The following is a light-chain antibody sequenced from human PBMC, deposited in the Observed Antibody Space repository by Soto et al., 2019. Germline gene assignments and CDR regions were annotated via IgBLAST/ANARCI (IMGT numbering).Light chain of an antibody. CDR3: QQYNTYSPWT. CDR1: QNIRTW. CDR2: DAS. V-gene: IGKV1-5*01. J-gene: IGKJ1*01. Sequence: DIQMTQSPSTLSASVGDRVTITCRASQNIRTWLAWYQQKPGKAPNLLIYDASSLQSGVPSRFSGSGSGTEFTLTIINLQPDDFANYYCQQYNTYSPWTLGQGTKVDIK.